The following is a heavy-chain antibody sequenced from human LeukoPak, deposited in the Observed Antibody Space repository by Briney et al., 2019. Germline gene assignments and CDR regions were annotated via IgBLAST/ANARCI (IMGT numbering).Heavy chain of an antibody. CDR3: AKGAIMQQLVEGGYYYYGMDV. Sequence: GRSLRLSCAASGFTFDDYAMHWVRQAPGRGLEWVSGISWNSGSIGYADSVKGRFTISRDNAKNSLYLQMNSLRAEDTALYYCAKGAIMQQLVEGGYYYYGMDVWGQGTTVTVSS. D-gene: IGHD6-13*01. J-gene: IGHJ6*02. CDR2: ISWNSGSI. V-gene: IGHV3-9*01. CDR1: GFTFDDYA.